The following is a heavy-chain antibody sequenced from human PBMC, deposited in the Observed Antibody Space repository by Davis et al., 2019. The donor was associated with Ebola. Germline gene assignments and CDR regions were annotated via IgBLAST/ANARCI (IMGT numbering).Heavy chain of an antibody. J-gene: IGHJ4*02. CDR1: GFTLSSYA. V-gene: IGHV3-64*04. D-gene: IGHD6-13*01. CDR2: INYNGGNT. CDR3: AKGISYTSSFAY. Sequence: GESLKTSCSASGFTLSSYAMYWVRQAPGKGLEYVSAINYNGGNTYYADSVKGRFTIPRDNSKNTLYLQMNSLRAEDTAIYYCAKGISYTSSFAYWGQGTLVTVSS.